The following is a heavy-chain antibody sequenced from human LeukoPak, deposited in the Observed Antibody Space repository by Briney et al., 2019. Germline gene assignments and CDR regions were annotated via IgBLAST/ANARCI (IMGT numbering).Heavy chain of an antibody. CDR3: ASLDTAHPSGVH. CDR1: TFTFTPGC. Sequence: QAGGSLRLSCEASTFTFTPGCMSWVRQAPGKGLEWVAMIKRDGGEKHYVDSVRGRFTISRDNAKNSLYLQMDSLRDEDTAVYYCASLDTAHPSGVHWGQGTLVTVSS. J-gene: IGHJ4*02. CDR2: IKRDGGEK. D-gene: IGHD5-18*01. V-gene: IGHV3-7*01.